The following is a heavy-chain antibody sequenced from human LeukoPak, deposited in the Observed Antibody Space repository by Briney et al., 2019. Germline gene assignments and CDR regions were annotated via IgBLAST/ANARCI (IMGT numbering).Heavy chain of an antibody. Sequence: SETLSLTCTVPGGSISSYYWGWIRQPPGKGLEWIGYIYYSGSTNYNPSLKSRVTISVDTSKNQFSLKLSSVTAADTAVYYCARHLFRTPLYSWGQGTLVTVSS. V-gene: IGHV4-59*08. CDR3: ARHLFRTPLYS. CDR1: GGSISSYY. CDR2: IYYSGST. D-gene: IGHD2-21*01. J-gene: IGHJ4*02.